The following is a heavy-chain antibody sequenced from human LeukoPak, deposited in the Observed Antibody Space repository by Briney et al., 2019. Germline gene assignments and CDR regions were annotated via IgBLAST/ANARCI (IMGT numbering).Heavy chain of an antibody. V-gene: IGHV4-30-4*01. J-gene: IGHJ6*03. CDR2: IYYSGST. Sequence: PSETLSLTCTVSGGSISSGDYYWSWIRQPPGKGLEWIGYIYYSGSTYYNPSLKSRVTISVDTSKNQFSLKLSSVTAAGTAVYYCARVFYVWGSYRYHNYYYMDVWGKGTTVTVSS. CDR3: ARVFYVWGSYRYHNYYYMDV. CDR1: GGSISSGDYY. D-gene: IGHD3-16*02.